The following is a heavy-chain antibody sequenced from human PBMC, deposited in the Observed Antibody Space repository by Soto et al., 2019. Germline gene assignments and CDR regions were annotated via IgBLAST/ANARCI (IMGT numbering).Heavy chain of an antibody. Sequence: QVQLVQSGAEVKKPGASVKVSCKASGYTFTRYGISWVRQAPGQGLEWMGWISSYNGNTNYAQKLQGRVTMTTDTSTSTAYMELRSLRSDDTAVYYCARPYCSGGSCYYYYGMDVWGQGTTVTVSS. CDR1: GYTFTRYG. D-gene: IGHD2-15*01. J-gene: IGHJ6*02. CDR3: ARPYCSGGSCYYYYGMDV. V-gene: IGHV1-18*01. CDR2: ISSYNGNT.